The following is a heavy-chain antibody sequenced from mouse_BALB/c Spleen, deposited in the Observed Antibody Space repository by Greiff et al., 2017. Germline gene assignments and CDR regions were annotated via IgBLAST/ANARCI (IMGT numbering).Heavy chain of an antibody. Sequence: QVQLQQPGAELVMPGASVKMSCKASGYTFTDYWMHWVKQRPGQGLEWIGAIDTSDSYTSYNQKFKGKATLTVDESSSTAYMQLSSLTSEDSAVYYCAKSYRYDVDNYFDYWGQGTTLTVSS. CDR2: IDTSDSYT. D-gene: IGHD2-14*01. V-gene: IGHV1-69*01. CDR3: AKSYRYDVDNYFDY. J-gene: IGHJ2*01. CDR1: GYTFTDYW.